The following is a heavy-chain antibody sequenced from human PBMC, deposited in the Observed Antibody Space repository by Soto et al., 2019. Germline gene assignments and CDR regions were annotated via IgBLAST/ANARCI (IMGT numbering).Heavy chain of an antibody. CDR3: ARGICSSTSCYGNDAFDI. J-gene: IGHJ3*02. D-gene: IGHD2-2*01. V-gene: IGHV1-69*02. Sequence: QVQLVQSGAEVKKPGSSVKVSCKASGGTFSSYTISWVRQAPGQGLEWMGRIIPILGIANYAQKFQGRVTITADKSTSTAYMELSSLRSEDTAVYYCARGICSSTSCYGNDAFDIWGQGTMVTVS. CDR1: GGTFSSYT. CDR2: IIPILGIA.